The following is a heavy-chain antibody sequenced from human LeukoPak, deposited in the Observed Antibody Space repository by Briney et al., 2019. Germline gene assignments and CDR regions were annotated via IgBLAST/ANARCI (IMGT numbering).Heavy chain of an antibody. J-gene: IGHJ4*02. CDR1: GFTFSSYK. CDR2: IHSGGSDI. CDR3: ARGHYDILTGNYKWTPDY. Sequence: GGSLRLPCVASGFTFSSYKMNWVRQAPGRGLEWVSSIHSGGSDIYYADSVKGRFTVSRDNAKNSLFLQMNSLRAEDTALYYCARGHYDILTGNYKWTPDYWGQGTLVTVSS. D-gene: IGHD3-9*01. V-gene: IGHV3-21*06.